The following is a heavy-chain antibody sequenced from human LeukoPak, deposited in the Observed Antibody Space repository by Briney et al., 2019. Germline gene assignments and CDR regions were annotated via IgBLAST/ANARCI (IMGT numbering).Heavy chain of an antibody. D-gene: IGHD2-2*01. V-gene: IGHV3-30*18. J-gene: IGHJ4*02. CDR3: AKSVSSSSSCSDFDY. CDR2: ISYVGSNK. CDR1: GFTFGSYC. Sequence: GGSLRLSWPASGFTFGSYCMHWVRQAAGKGMEWVGFISYVGSNKYYADSAEGRLTIPRDNSKTTLFLQMSSLRADVTALYYCAKSVSSSSSCSDFDYWGQGTLVTVSS.